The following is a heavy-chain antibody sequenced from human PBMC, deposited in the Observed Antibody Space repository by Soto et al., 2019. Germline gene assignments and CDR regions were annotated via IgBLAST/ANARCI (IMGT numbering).Heavy chain of an antibody. J-gene: IGHJ4*02. D-gene: IGHD1-1*01. Sequence: KTSETLSLTCDVSGFSISIGYYCSWVRQPPGKGLEWIGSIYRSGSSYHNPSLESRLTVSIDLSKNQFSLKLASVTAADTAIYYCAREKVGTTFFDNWGQGTQVTVSS. CDR1: GFSISIGYY. CDR3: AREKVGTTFFDN. CDR2: IYRSGSS. V-gene: IGHV4-38-2*02.